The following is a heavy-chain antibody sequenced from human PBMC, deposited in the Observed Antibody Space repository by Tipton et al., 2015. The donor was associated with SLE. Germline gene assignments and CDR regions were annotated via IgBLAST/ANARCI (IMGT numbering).Heavy chain of an antibody. CDR2: INPNSGGT. CDR1: GYTFTGYY. J-gene: IGHJ4*02. CDR3: ARDWSYDSSVFFFDY. D-gene: IGHD3-22*01. V-gene: IGHV1-2*06. Sequence: QLVQSGPEVKKPGASVKVSCKASGYTFTGYYMHWVRQAPGQGLEWMGRINPNSGGTNYAQKFQGRVTMTRDTSISTAYMELSRLRSDDTAVYYCARDWSYDSSVFFFDYWGQGPLVTVSS.